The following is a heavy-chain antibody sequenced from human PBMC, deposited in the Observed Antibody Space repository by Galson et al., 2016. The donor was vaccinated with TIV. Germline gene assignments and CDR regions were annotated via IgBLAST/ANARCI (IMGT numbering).Heavy chain of an antibody. CDR3: AREEASGSDPLTVTVGFEY. CDR1: GFTFNYYP. V-gene: IGHV3-30*04. CDR2: ISYDGNIK. Sequence: SLRLSCAASGFTFNYYPMHWVRQAPGKGLEWVAVISYDGNIKTYADSVKGRFTLSRDNSKNTLYLQMNSLGDEDTAVYYCAREEASGSDPLTVTVGFEYWGQGTLVTVSS. D-gene: IGHD4-17*01. J-gene: IGHJ4*02.